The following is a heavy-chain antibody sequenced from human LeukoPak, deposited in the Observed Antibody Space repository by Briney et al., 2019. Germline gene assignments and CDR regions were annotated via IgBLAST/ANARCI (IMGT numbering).Heavy chain of an antibody. D-gene: IGHD6-19*01. CDR3: ARRFNSGWGSFDY. J-gene: IGHJ4*02. V-gene: IGHV4-59*08. Sequence: KPSETLSLTYTVSGGSISSYYWNWIRQPPGKGLEWIAYMHDSGTTKYNPSLKSRVTISVDTSKNHFSLKLNSVTAADTAVYFCARRFNSGWGSFDYWGPGILVTVSS. CDR2: MHDSGTT. CDR1: GGSISSYY.